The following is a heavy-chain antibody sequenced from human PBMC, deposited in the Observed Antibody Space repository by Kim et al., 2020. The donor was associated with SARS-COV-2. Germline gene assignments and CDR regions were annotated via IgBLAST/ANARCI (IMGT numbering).Heavy chain of an antibody. Sequence: ASVKVSCKAAGYTFTNYGISWLRQAPGQGLEWMGWISGYNGNGDYAQKFQGRVTMTTDTSTSTAYMELRSLRSDDTAVYYCARDSTHLFFDYWGQGTLVT. CDR1: GYTFTNYG. CDR2: ISGYNGNG. J-gene: IGHJ4*02. CDR3: ARDSTHLFFDY. V-gene: IGHV1-18*01.